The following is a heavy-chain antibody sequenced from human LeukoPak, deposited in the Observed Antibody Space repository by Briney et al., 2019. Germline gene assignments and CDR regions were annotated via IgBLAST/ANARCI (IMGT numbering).Heavy chain of an antibody. V-gene: IGHV3-21*01. D-gene: IGHD3-22*01. CDR3: ARGSYDSSGYYYVKHYYYMDV. J-gene: IGHJ6*03. CDR2: ISSSSSYI. Sequence: GGSLRLSCAASGFTFSSYSMNWVRQAPGKGLEWVSSISSSSSYIYYADSVKDRFTISRDNAKNSLYLQMNSLRAEDTAVYYCARGSYDSSGYYYVKHYYYMDVWGKGTTVTVSS. CDR1: GFTFSSYS.